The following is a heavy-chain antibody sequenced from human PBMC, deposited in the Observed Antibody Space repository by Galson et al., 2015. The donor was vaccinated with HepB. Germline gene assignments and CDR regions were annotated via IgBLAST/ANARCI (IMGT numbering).Heavy chain of an antibody. CDR2: ISGSGGGT. Sequence: SLRLSCAASGFTLSRNYMSWVRQAPGKGLEWVSAISGSGGGTYYADSVKGRFSISRDNSKNTLYLQMNSLRAEDTAVYYCAKLIVVVLAAISPSWQDYWGQGTLVTVSS. CDR1: GFTLSRNY. J-gene: IGHJ4*02. V-gene: IGHV3-23*01. CDR3: AKLIVVVLAAISPSWQDY. D-gene: IGHD2-2*02.